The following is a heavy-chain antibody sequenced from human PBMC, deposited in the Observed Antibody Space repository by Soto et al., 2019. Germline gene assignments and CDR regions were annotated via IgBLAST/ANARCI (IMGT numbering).Heavy chain of an antibody. D-gene: IGHD4-4*01. CDR2: IYYSGST. V-gene: IGHV4-39*01. Sequence: PGKGLEWIGSIYYSGSTYYNTSLKSRVTISVDTSKNQFSLKLSSVTAADTAVYYCASLELTTVTTFDYYYGMAVWGHRTTV. J-gene: IGHJ6*02. CDR3: ASLELTTVTTFDYYYGMAV.